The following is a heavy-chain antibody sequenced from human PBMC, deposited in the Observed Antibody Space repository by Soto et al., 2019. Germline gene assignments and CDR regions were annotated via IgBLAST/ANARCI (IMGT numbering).Heavy chain of an antibody. CDR3: TTDGYDVSSYYYYNMDL. V-gene: IGHV3-15*01. J-gene: IGHJ6*03. CDR2: IKSKTDGGTT. D-gene: IGHD3-16*01. CDR1: GFTFSNAW. Sequence: GGSLRLSCAASGFTFSNAWMSWVRQAPGKGLEWVGRIKSKTDGGTTDYAAPVKGRFTISRDDSKNTLYLQMNSLKTEYTAVYYCTTDGYDVSSYYYYNMDLWGKGTTVTVS.